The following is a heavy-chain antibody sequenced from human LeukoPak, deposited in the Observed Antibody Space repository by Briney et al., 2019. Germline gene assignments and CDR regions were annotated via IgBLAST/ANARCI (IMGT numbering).Heavy chain of an antibody. J-gene: IGHJ4*02. CDR1: GGSISSYY. V-gene: IGHV4-59*08. Sequence: SETLSLTCTVSGGSISSYYWSCIPHPPGKGREGRGYVYYSGSTNYNPSLKSRVTISVDTSKNQFSLKLSAVTAADTAVYYCARHPLGYCSGGSCYPVFDYWGQGTLVTVSS. CDR2: VYYSGST. CDR3: ARHPLGYCSGGSCYPVFDY. D-gene: IGHD2-15*01.